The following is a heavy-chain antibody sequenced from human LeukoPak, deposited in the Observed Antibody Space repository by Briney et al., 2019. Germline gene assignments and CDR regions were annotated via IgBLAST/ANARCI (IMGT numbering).Heavy chain of an antibody. CDR3: ARRSYYYDSSGYLFDY. J-gene: IGHJ4*02. V-gene: IGHV5-51*01. CDR1: AYSFTSYW. D-gene: IGHD3-22*01. CDR2: IYPGDSDT. Sequence: GESLKISCKGSAYSFTSYWIGWVRRMPGKGLEGMGSIYPGDSDTRYSPSFQGQVTISADKSISTAYLQWSSLKASDTAMYYCARRSYYYDSSGYLFDYWGQGTLVTVSS.